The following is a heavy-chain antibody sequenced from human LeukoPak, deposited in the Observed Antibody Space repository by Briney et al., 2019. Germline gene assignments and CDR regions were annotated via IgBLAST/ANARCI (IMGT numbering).Heavy chain of an antibody. V-gene: IGHV4-4*07. J-gene: IGHJ3*02. CDR2: IYTSGST. CDR1: GGSISSYY. CDR3: ASGYYYDREDAFDI. Sequence: SETLSLTCTVSGGSISSYYWSWIRQPAGKGLEWIGRIYTSGSTNYNPSLKSRVTMSVDTSKNQFSLKLSSVTAADTAVYYCASGYYYDREDAFDIWGQGTMVTVSS. D-gene: IGHD3-22*01.